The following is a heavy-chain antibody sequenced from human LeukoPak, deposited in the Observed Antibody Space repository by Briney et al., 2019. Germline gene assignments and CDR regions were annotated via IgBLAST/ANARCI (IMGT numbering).Heavy chain of an antibody. CDR1: GYSISSGYY. J-gene: IGHJ4*02. D-gene: IGHD2-15*01. V-gene: IGHV4-38-2*02. CDR2: IYHSGGT. Sequence: SETLSLTCTVSGYSISSGYYWGWIRQPPGKGLEWIGSIYHSGGTYYNPSLKSRVTISVDTSKNQFSLKLSSVTAADTAVYYCARAPEGDVVVVVAAEYYFDYWGQGTLVTVSS. CDR3: ARAPEGDVVVVVAAEYYFDY.